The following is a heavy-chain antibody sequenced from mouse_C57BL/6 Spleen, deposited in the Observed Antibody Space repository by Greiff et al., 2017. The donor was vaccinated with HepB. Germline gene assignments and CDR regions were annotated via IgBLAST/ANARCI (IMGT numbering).Heavy chain of an antibody. J-gene: IGHJ1*03. D-gene: IGHD1-1*01. CDR1: GYTFTSYW. CDR2: IDPSDSYT. Sequence: QVQLQQPGAELVRPGTSVKLSCKASGYTFTSYWMHWVKQRPGQGLEWIGVIDPSDSYTNYNQKFKGKATLTVDTSSSTAYMQLSSLTSEDSAVYYWARRGVAKRGYFDVWGTGTTVTVSS. V-gene: IGHV1-59*01. CDR3: ARRGVAKRGYFDV.